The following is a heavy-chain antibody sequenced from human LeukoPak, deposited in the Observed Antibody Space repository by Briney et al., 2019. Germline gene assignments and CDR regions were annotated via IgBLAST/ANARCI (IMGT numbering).Heavy chain of an antibody. D-gene: IGHD6-25*01. CDR3: ARDRGIIAAPHGMDV. V-gene: IGHV3-66*01. CDR2: IYSGGST. CDR1: GFTVSRNY. Sequence: GGSLRLSCAASGFTVSRNYMSWVRQAPGKGLEWVSVIYSGGSTYYADSVKGRFTISRDNSKNTLYLQMNSLRAEDTAVYYCARDRGIIAAPHGMDVWGQGTTVTVSS. J-gene: IGHJ6*02.